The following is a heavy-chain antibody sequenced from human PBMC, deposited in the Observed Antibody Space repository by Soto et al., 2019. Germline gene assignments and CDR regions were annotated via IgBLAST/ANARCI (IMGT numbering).Heavy chain of an antibody. CDR2: IYPGDSDT. J-gene: IGHJ4*02. V-gene: IGHV5-51*01. Sequence: GESLKISCKASGYRFTGHWIGWVRQMPGRGLEWMGIIYPGDSDTRYSPSFQGLVTISADKSIGTTYLQWSSLEASDTAMYYCARHPGTAGTSDFDFWGQGTPVTVSS. CDR3: ARHPGTAGTSDFDF. D-gene: IGHD6-13*01. CDR1: GYRFTGHW.